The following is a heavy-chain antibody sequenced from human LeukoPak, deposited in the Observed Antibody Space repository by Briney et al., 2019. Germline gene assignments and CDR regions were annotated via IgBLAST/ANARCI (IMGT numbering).Heavy chain of an antibody. CDR2: ISPNGDNI. Sequence: PGGSLRPSCVAAGFTFSDRYMSWIRQAPGTGMEWVAYISPNGDNIHYADSVKGRFTISRDNAKNSLLLQLNNLKAEDTAVYYCVTETGWLFDYWGQGTLVTVSS. CDR3: VTETGWLFDY. J-gene: IGHJ4*02. CDR1: GFTFSDRY. D-gene: IGHD5-12*01. V-gene: IGHV3-11*04.